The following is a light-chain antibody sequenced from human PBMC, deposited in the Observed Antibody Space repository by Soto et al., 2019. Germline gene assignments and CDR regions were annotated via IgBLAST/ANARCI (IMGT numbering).Light chain of an antibody. CDR2: GGS. Sequence: EIVLTQSPATLSLSPGERATLSCRASQSVSSYLAWYQQKPGQAPRLLIYGGSSRATGIPDRFSGGGSGTDFTLTISSLEPEDFAVYYCQQRSNWTFGQGTKVDIK. CDR1: QSVSSY. J-gene: IGKJ1*01. V-gene: IGKV3-11*01. CDR3: QQRSNWT.